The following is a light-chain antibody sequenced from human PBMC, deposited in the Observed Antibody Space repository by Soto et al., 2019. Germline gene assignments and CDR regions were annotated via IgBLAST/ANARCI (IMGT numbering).Light chain of an antibody. J-gene: IGKJ1*01. Sequence: EIVLTQSPGTLSLSPGERATLSCRASQSVSSSYLAWYQQKPGQAPRLLIYGAYSRATGIPDRFSGSGSGTDFTLTISRLEPEDFAVYYCQQYGSSPPTTFGQGTKVEIK. V-gene: IGKV3-20*01. CDR2: GAY. CDR3: QQYGSSPPTT. CDR1: QSVSSSY.